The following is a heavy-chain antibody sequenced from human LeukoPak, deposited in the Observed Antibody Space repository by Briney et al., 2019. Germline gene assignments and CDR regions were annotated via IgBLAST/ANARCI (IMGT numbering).Heavy chain of an antibody. V-gene: IGHV3-9*03. CDR2: ISWNSGSI. Sequence: GGSLRLSCAASGFTFDDYAMHWVRQAPGKGLEWVSGISWNSGSIGYADSVKGRFTISRDNAKNSLYLQMNSLRAEDMALYYCAKDKRSYYYYYYMDVWGKGTTVTVSS. CDR3: AKDKRSYYYYYYMDV. CDR1: GFTFDDYA. J-gene: IGHJ6*03.